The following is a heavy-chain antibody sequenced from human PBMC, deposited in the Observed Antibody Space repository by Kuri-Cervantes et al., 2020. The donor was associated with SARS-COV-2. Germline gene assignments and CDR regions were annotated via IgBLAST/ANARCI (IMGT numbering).Heavy chain of an antibody. D-gene: IGHD4-11*01. V-gene: IGHV1-8*03. J-gene: IGHJ2*01. CDR1: GYTFTSYD. CDR3: ARALYSSYVYFDL. Sequence: ASVKVSCKASGYTFTSYDINWVRQATGQGLEWMVWMNPNSGNTGYAQKFQGRVTITRNTSISTAYMELSSLRSEDTAVYYCARALYSSYVYFDLWCRGTLVTVSS. CDR2: MNPNSGNT.